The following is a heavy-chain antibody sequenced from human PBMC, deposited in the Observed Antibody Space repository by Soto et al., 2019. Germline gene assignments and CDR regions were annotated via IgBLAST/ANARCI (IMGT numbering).Heavy chain of an antibody. CDR3: ARIETGRVVTSPNWLDP. J-gene: IGHJ5*02. D-gene: IGHD2-21*02. CDR1: GYTFTSYA. V-gene: IGHV1-3*01. CDR2: INAGNGNT. Sequence: ASVKVSFKASGYTFTSYAIHWVRQAPGQRLEWMGWINAGNGNTKYSEKLQGRVTITRDTSVSTAYMELSSLSSEDTAVYYCARIETGRVVTSPNWLDPWGQGTLVTVSS.